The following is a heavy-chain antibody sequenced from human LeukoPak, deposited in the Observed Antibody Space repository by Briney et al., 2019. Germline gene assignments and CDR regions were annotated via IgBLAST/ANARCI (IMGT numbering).Heavy chain of an antibody. CDR1: GFTFSSYW. CDR3: ARGTKDFWNNWFDP. J-gene: IGHJ5*02. D-gene: IGHD3-3*01. CDR2: IKQDGSGK. Sequence: GGSLRLSCAASGFTFSSYWMSWVRQAPGKGLEWVANIKQDGSGKYYVDSVKGRFTISRDNAKNSLYLQMNSLRAEDTAVYYCARGTKDFWNNWFDPWGQGTLVTVSS. V-gene: IGHV3-7*01.